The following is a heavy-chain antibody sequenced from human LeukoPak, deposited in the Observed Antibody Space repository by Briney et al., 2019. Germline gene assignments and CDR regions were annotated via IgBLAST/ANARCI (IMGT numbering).Heavy chain of an antibody. V-gene: IGHV4-4*02. Sequence: SETLSLTCAVSGGSVSHSNWWTWVRQSPGKGLEWIGEVHPSEGTNYNPSLKSRVTISLDKSKNQFSLKLSSVTAADTAVYYCASSGQLLFDYWGQGTLVTVSS. CDR1: GGSVSHSNW. CDR2: VHPSEGT. J-gene: IGHJ4*02. CDR3: ASSGQLLFDY. D-gene: IGHD3-10*01.